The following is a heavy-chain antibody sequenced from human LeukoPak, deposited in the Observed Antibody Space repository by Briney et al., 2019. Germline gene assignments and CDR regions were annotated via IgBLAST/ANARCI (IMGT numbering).Heavy chain of an antibody. CDR3: ARRHGRCSDGSCYYPDY. V-gene: IGHV1-8*01. CDR1: GYTFTSYD. J-gene: IGHJ4*02. D-gene: IGHD2-15*01. CDR2: MNPNSGNT. Sequence: ASVKVSCKASGYTFTSYDINWMRQATGQGFEWMGWMNPNSGNTGYAQKFQGRVTMTRNSSITTAYMELSSLRSEDTAVYYCARRHGRCSDGSCYYPDYWGQGTLVTVSS.